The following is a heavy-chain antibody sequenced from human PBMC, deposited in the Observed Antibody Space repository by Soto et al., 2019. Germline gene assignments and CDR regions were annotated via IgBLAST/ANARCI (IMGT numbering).Heavy chain of an antibody. D-gene: IGHD5-18*01. V-gene: IGHV4-59*01. Sequence: PSETLSLTCTVSGGSISSYYWSWIRQPPGKGLEWIGYIYYSGSTNYNPPLKSRVTISVDTSKNQFSLKLSSVTAADTAVYYCARLRGYSYGDNYYYYYGMDVWGQGTTVTVSS. CDR1: GGSISSYY. CDR3: ARLRGYSYGDNYYYYYGMDV. J-gene: IGHJ6*02. CDR2: IYYSGST.